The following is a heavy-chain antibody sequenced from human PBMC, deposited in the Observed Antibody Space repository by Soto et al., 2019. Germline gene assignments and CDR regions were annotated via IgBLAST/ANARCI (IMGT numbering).Heavy chain of an antibody. CDR3: ARDLPEFDV. V-gene: IGHV4-59*12. Sequence: QVQLQESGPGLVKPSETLSLNCTVSGDSISFYYWCWIRQPPGKGLEWIACIDYSDNTHYNPSLKRPPTLSTATSKNQFSLRDTSVSAADTAVYYCARDLPEFDVWGRGSLVTVSS. CDR2: IDYSDNT. J-gene: IGHJ2*01. CDR1: GDSISFYY.